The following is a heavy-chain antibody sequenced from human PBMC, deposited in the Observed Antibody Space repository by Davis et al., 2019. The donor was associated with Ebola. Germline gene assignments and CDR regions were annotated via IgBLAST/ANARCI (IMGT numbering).Heavy chain of an antibody. Sequence: GGSLRLSCAASGFTFSSYSMNWVRQAPGKGLEWVSYISSSSSTIYYADSVKGRFTISRDNAKNSLYLQMNSLRDEDTAVYYCARDPTTYYYDSSGYYYVGFGYFDYWGQGTLVTVSS. D-gene: IGHD3-22*01. CDR2: ISSSSSTI. V-gene: IGHV3-48*02. J-gene: IGHJ4*02. CDR3: ARDPTTYYYDSSGYYYVGFGYFDY. CDR1: GFTFSSYS.